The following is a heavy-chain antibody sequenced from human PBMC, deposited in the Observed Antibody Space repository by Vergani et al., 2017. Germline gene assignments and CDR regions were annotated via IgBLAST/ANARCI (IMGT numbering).Heavy chain of an antibody. V-gene: IGHV4-31*01. J-gene: IGHJ4*02. Sequence: QVQLQESGPGLVKPSETLSLTCTVSGGSISSGGYYWSWIRQHPGKGLEWIGYIYYSGSTYYNPSLKSLVTISVDTSKNQFSLKLSSVTAAETAVYYCAKDPWSSSWYYFDYWGQGTLVTVSS. CDR2: IYYSGST. CDR3: AKDPWSSSWYYFDY. D-gene: IGHD6-13*01. CDR1: GGSISSGGYY.